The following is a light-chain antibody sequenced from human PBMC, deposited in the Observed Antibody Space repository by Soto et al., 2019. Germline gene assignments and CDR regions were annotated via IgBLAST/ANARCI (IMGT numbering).Light chain of an antibody. J-gene: IGKJ1*01. CDR1: QSVLYSSNNKNY. V-gene: IGKV4-1*01. Sequence: DIVLTQSPDSLAVSLGERATINCKSSQSVLYSSNNKNYLAWYQQKPGQPPKLLIYWASTRESGVPGRFSGSRSWTDFTLTITSLQAEDVAVYYCQQYYDTPSTFGQGTKVEIK. CDR2: WAS. CDR3: QQYYDTPST.